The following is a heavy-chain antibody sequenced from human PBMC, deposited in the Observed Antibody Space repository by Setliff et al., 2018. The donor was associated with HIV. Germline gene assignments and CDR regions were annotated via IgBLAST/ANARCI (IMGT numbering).Heavy chain of an antibody. CDR2: ISSSSSYI. CDR1: GFTFSSYS. V-gene: IGHV3-21*01. D-gene: IGHD7-27*01. J-gene: IGHJ4*02. CDR3: AKHWDYFDY. Sequence: PGGSLRLSCAASGFTFSSYSMNWVRQAPGKGLEWVSYISSSSSYIYYADSVKGRVAISRDNAKNSLYLQMNSLRAEDTAVYYCAKHWDYFDYWGQGTLVTVSS.